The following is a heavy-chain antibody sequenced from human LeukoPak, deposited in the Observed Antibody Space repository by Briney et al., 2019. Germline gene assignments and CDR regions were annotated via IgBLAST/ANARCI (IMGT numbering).Heavy chain of an antibody. J-gene: IGHJ6*03. V-gene: IGHV3-11*04. CDR1: GFTFSDSY. CDR2: ISNSGSSI. Sequence: GGSLRLSCAASGFTFSDSYMTWIRQAPGKGLEWVSYISNSGSSIYYADSVKGRFTTSRDNAKSSLYLQMNSLRAEDTAVYYCARAVGDTTYYYYYMDVWGKGTTVTISS. D-gene: IGHD1-26*01. CDR3: ARAVGDTTYYYYYMDV.